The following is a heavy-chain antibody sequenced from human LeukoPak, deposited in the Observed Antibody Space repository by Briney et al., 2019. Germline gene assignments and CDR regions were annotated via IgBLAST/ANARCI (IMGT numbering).Heavy chain of an antibody. Sequence: GASVKVSCKASGYTFTGYYMHWVRQAPGQGLEWMGRINPNSGGTNYAQKFQGRVTMTRDTSISTAYMEMSRLRSDDTAVYYCATVDTAMTKIMDYYYMDVWRKGTTVTVSS. CDR3: ATVDTAMTKIMDYYYMDV. CDR2: INPNSGGT. CDR1: GYTFTGYY. D-gene: IGHD5-18*01. V-gene: IGHV1-2*06. J-gene: IGHJ6*03.